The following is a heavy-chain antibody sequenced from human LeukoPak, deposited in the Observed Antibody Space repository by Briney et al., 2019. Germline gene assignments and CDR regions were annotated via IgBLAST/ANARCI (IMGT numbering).Heavy chain of an antibody. J-gene: IGHJ4*02. V-gene: IGHV4-59*01. D-gene: IGHD3-10*01. CDR1: GGSISDYY. Sequence: SETLSLTCTVSGGSISDYYWSWIGQPPGKGLEWIGYIFYTGSTNYNPSLKSRVTISVDTSSNQFSLKLTSVTAADTAIYYCAKSQYSFGSGATRPLFDYWGQGTQVTVSS. CDR3: AKSQYSFGSGATRPLFDY. CDR2: IFYTGST.